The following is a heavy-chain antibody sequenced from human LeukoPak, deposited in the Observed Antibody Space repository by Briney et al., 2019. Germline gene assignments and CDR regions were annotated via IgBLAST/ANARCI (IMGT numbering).Heavy chain of an antibody. CDR2: INPNSGGT. D-gene: IGHD3-10*01. J-gene: IGHJ4*02. Sequence: GASVKVSCKASGYTFTGYYMHWVRQAPGQGLEWMGRINPNSGGTNYAQKFQGRVTMTRDTSISTAYMELSRLRSDDTAVYYCARAAVELLWFGETLGYWGQGTLVTVSP. CDR1: GYTFTGYY. V-gene: IGHV1-2*06. CDR3: ARAAVELLWFGETLGY.